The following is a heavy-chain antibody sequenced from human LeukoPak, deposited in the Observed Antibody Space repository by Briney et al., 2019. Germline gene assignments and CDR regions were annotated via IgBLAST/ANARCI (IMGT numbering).Heavy chain of an antibody. Sequence: GRSLRLSCTASGFTFCDYAMNWVRQAPGKGLEWVGFIRSKTYGGTTEYAASVKGRFTISRDDYKSIAYLQMNSLNTEDTAVYYCTTYLGVMDLSYLQYWGQGTLVTVSS. D-gene: IGHD3-10*01. CDR1: GFTFCDYA. CDR2: IRSKTYGGTT. V-gene: IGHV3-49*04. J-gene: IGHJ4*02. CDR3: TTYLGVMDLSYLQY.